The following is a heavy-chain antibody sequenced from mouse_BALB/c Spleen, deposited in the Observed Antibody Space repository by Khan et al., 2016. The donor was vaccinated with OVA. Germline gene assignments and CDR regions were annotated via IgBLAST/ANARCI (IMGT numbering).Heavy chain of an antibody. J-gene: IGHJ3*01. CDR3: TRGGYGSFGY. D-gene: IGHD1-1*01. CDR2: INPSRGYN. Sequence: QVQLQQSGAELARPGASVKMSCKASGYIFTSYMMHWVQQRPGQGLEWIGDINPSRGYNNYNQKFKDKATLTADKSSSTAYMQLSSLTSEDSAVDYCTRGGYGSFGYWGQGTLVTVSA. V-gene: IGHV1-4*01. CDR1: GYIFTSYM.